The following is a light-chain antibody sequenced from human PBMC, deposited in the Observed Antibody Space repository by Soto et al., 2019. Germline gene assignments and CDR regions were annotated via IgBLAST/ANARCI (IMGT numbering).Light chain of an antibody. CDR2: GAS. CDR3: QQYNNWPPWT. Sequence: EIVMTQSPATLSVSPGESATLSCRASQSVSSNLAWHQQKPGQAPRILIYGASTRATGIPARFSGSGSGTEFTLTISSLQSEDFAVYYCQQYNNWPPWTFGQGTKVDIK. J-gene: IGKJ1*01. V-gene: IGKV3-15*01. CDR1: QSVSSN.